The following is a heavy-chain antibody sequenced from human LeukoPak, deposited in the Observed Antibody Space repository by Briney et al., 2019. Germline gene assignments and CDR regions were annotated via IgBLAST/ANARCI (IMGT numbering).Heavy chain of an antibody. CDR3: AKGQNLRHIVVVTA. D-gene: IGHD2-21*02. Sequence: PGGSLRLSCAASGVTFSSYAMSWVGEAPGKGLEWVSAISGSGGSTYYADSVKGRFTISRDDSKNTLYLQMNSLRAEDTAVYYCAKGQNLRHIVVVTAWGQGTLVTVSS. CDR2: ISGSGGST. J-gene: IGHJ4*02. CDR1: GVTFSSYA. V-gene: IGHV3-23*01.